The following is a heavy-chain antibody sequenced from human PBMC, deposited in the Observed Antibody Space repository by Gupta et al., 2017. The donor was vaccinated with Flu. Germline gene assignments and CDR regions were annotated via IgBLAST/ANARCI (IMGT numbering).Heavy chain of an antibody. Sequence: QVQLVQSGAEVKKPGASVKVSCKASGYTFTSYAMHWVRQAPGQRLEWMGWINAGNGNTKYSQKFQGRVTITRDTSASTAYMELSSLRSEDTAVYYCARENNPMVRGVTYYYYGMDVWGQGTTVTVSS. J-gene: IGHJ6*02. D-gene: IGHD3-10*01. CDR3: ARENNPMVRGVTYYYYGMDV. CDR2: INAGNGNT. CDR1: GYTFTSYA. V-gene: IGHV1-3*01.